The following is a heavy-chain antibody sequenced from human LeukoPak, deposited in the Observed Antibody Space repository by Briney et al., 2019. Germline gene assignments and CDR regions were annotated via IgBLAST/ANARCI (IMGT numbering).Heavy chain of an antibody. CDR3: ARAGCSGGSCSDVATN. CDR2: MNPNSGNI. CDR1: GYTFTSYD. Sequence: GASVKISCKASGYTFTSYDINWVRQATGQGLEWMGWMNPNSGNIGYAQKFQGRVTMTRNTSISTAYMELSSLRSEATAVYYCARAGCSGGSCSDVATNWGQGTLVTVSS. D-gene: IGHD2-15*01. V-gene: IGHV1-8*01. J-gene: IGHJ4*02.